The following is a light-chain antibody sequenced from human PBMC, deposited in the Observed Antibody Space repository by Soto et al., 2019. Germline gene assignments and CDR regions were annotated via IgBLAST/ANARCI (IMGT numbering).Light chain of an antibody. CDR1: ALPKKY. J-gene: IGLJ3*02. Sequence: SSELTQPPSVSVSPGQMARITCSGEALPKKYAYWYQQKPGQFPVVVIYKDRERPSGIPERFSGSSSGTMVTLIITGVQAEDEADYYCLSADNSGSWVFGGGTKLTVL. CDR3: LSADNSGSWV. CDR2: KDR. V-gene: IGLV3-16*01.